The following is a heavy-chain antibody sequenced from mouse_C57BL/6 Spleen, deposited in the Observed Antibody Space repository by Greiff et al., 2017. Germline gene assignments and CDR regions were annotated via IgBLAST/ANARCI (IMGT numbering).Heavy chain of an antibody. D-gene: IGHD4-1*01. CDR1: GFTFSSYA. CDR2: ISDGGSYT. Sequence: EVQGVESGGGLVKPGGSLKLSCAASGFTFSSYAMSWVRQTPEKRLEWVATISDGGSYTYYPDNVKGRFTISRDNAKNNLYLQMSHLKSEDTAMYYCARQDWDVWYFDVWGTGTTVTVSS. J-gene: IGHJ1*03. V-gene: IGHV5-4*01. CDR3: ARQDWDVWYFDV.